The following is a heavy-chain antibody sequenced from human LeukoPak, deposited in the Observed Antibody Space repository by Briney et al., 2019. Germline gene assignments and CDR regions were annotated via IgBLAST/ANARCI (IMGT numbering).Heavy chain of an antibody. CDR3: ARGGYRWSSAYFDY. CDR2: IYYSGST. J-gene: IGHJ4*02. D-gene: IGHD3-22*01. V-gene: IGHV4-39*01. CDR1: GGSISSSSYY. Sequence: PSETLSLTCTVSGGSISSSSYYWGWIRQPPGKGLEWIGSIYYSGSTYYNPSLKSRVTISVDTSKNQFSLKPSSVTAADTAVYYCARGGYRWSSAYFDYWGQGTLVTVSS.